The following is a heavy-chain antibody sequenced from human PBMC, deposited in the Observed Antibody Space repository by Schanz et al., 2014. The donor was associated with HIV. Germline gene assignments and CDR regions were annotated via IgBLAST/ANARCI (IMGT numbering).Heavy chain of an antibody. D-gene: IGHD2-21*01. CDR2: IIPIFGTS. V-gene: IGHV1-69*01. CDR3: ARGNLAYCGGGSCYTRFQFFQH. CDR1: GGTFSNYA. Sequence: QVPLVQSGAEVKKPGSSVKVSCKASGGTFSNYAINWVRQAPGQGLEWMGGIIPIFGTSNYAQKFQGRVTITADESTSTAYMELSSLRSEDTAVFYCARGNLAYCGGGSCYTRFQFFQHWGQGTLVTVSS. J-gene: IGHJ1*01.